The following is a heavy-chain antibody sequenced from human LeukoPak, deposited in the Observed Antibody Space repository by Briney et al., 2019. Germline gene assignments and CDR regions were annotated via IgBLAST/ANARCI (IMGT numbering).Heavy chain of an antibody. CDR3: ARDIAVAGSTRYFDY. J-gene: IGHJ4*02. V-gene: IGHV3-20*04. CDR2: INWNGGST. D-gene: IGHD6-19*01. Sequence: LPGGSLRPSCAASGFTFDDYGMSWVRQAPGKGLEWVSGINWNGGSTGYADSVKGRFTISRDNAKNSLYLHMNSLRAEDTALYYCARDIAVAGSTRYFDYWGQGTLVTVSS. CDR1: GFTFDDYG.